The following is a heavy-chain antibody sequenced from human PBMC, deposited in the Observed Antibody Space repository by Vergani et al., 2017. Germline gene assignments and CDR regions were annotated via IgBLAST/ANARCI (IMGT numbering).Heavy chain of an antibody. Sequence: QVQLQESGPGLVKPSETLSITCTVSGASVNRANYYWSWIRQTPGTGLEWIGFIYHSGGTSYSPSLKSRVTISLDTSKNQFSLKLSSVTAEDTAVYYCARQTPSNGDYWGQGTLVTVSS. D-gene: IGHD4-11*01. CDR1: GASVNRANYY. CDR3: ARQTPSNGDY. CDR2: IYHSGGT. V-gene: IGHV4-61*01. J-gene: IGHJ4*02.